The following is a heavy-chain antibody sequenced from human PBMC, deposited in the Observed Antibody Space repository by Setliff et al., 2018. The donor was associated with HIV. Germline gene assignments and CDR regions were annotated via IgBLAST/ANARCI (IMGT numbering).Heavy chain of an antibody. Sequence: SETLSLTCTVSGGSITSSNWWSWVRQPPGKGLEWIGGIYHNGATNYSPSLKSRVTISVDKSKNQFSLKLSSVTAADTAVYYCARGEQDIVLMVYARGYYYMDVWGKGTTVTVSS. CDR3: ARGEQDIVLMVYARGYYYMDV. D-gene: IGHD2-8*01. CDR2: IYHNGAT. J-gene: IGHJ6*03. CDR1: GGSITSSNW. V-gene: IGHV4-4*02.